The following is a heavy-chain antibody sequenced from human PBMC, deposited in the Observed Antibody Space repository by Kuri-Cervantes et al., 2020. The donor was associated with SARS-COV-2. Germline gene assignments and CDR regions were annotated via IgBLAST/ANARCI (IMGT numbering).Heavy chain of an antibody. CDR2: IRYDGSNK. D-gene: IGHD3-3*01. Sequence: GGSLRLSCAASGFTFSNAWMSWVRQAPGKGLEWVAFIRYDGSNKYYADSVKGRFTISRDNSKNTLYLQMNSLRAEDTAVYYCAKGGDLVEWLSRPNDAFDIWGQGTMVTVSS. V-gene: IGHV3-30*02. CDR1: GFTFSNAW. CDR3: AKGGDLVEWLSRPNDAFDI. J-gene: IGHJ3*02.